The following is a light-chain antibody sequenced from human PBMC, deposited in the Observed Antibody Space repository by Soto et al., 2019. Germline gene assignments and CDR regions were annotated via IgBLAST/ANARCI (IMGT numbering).Light chain of an antibody. Sequence: QSALTQPASVSGSPGQSITISCTCTSSDFGGYDFVSGYRQYAGQAPKILIYEVTHRPSGVPDRFSGSKSGNTASLTISGLHADDEADYYCSLYTITGSTVFVHGTKPTVL. CDR2: EVT. CDR3: SLYTITGSTV. V-gene: IGLV2-14*01. J-gene: IGLJ1*01. CDR1: SSDFGGYDF.